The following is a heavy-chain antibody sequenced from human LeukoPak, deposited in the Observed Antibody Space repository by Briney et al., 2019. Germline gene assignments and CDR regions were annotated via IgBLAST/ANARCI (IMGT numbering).Heavy chain of an antibody. CDR2: IIPIFDTA. V-gene: IGHV1-69*13. J-gene: IGHJ3*02. D-gene: IGHD6-19*01. CDR1: GGTFSSYS. Sequence: SVKVSCKDSGGTFSSYSISWVRQAPGQGLEWMGGIIPIFDTADYAQKFQGRVTITADESTSTAYMELRSLRSDDTAVYYCARESPQFSSGWYRAFDIWGQGTMVTVSS. CDR3: ARESPQFSSGWYRAFDI.